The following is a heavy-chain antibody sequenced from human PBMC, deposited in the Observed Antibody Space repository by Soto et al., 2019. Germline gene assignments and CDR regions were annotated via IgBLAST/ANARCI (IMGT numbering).Heavy chain of an antibody. CDR1: GYTFTGYY. CDR2: INPNSGGT. CDR3: ARAQYCSSTSCYYYYGMDV. J-gene: IGHJ6*02. D-gene: IGHD2-2*01. V-gene: IGHV1-2*02. Sequence: ASVKISCKASGYTFTGYYMHWVRQAPGQGLEWMGWINPNSGGTNYAQKFQGRVTMTRDTSVSTAYMELSRLRSDDTAVYYCARAQYCSSTSCYYYYGMDVWGQGTTVTVS.